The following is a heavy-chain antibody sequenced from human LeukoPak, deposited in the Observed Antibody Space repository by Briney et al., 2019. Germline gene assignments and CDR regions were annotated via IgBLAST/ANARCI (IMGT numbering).Heavy chain of an antibody. CDR3: ARRRDAFDI. V-gene: IGHV4-59*01. CDR2: IYYSGST. Sequence: SETLSLTCTVSGGSISSYYWSWIRQPPGKGLEWIGYIYYSGSTNYNPSLKSRVTISVDTSKNQFSLRLSSVTAADTAVYYCARRRDAFDIWGQGTMVTVSS. J-gene: IGHJ3*02. CDR1: GGSISSYY.